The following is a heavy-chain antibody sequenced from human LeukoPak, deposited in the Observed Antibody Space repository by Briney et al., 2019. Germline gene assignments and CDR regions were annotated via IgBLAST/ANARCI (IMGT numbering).Heavy chain of an antibody. CDR1: GYXFTSYY. CDR2: INPSGGST. CDR3: ARDDCSSTNCAGIFDY. Sequence: GASVKVSCKASGYXFTSYYMHWVRQAPGQGLEWMGIINPSGGSTSYAQKFQGRVTMTRDTSTSTVYMELSSLRSEDTAVYYCARDDCSSTNCAGIFDYWGQGTLVTVSS. V-gene: IGHV1-46*01. J-gene: IGHJ4*02. D-gene: IGHD2-2*01.